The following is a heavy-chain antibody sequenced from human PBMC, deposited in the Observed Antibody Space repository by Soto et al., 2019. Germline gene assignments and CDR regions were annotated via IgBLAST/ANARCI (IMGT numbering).Heavy chain of an antibody. J-gene: IGHJ4*02. D-gene: IGHD1-1*01. CDR1: GFTLSGSA. V-gene: IGHV3-73*01. CDR2: IQIKANNYAT. CDR3: TTNLNLDTGLHN. Sequence: PGGSLRLSCAASGFTLSGSAMHWVRQASGKGLEWVGRIQIKANNYATAYAASVKGRFTISRDDLKNTAFLQMNSLKTDDTAVYYCTTNLNLDTGLHNWGQETLFTISS.